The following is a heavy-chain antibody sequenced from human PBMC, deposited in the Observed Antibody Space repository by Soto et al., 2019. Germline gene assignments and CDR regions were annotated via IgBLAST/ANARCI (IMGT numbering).Heavy chain of an antibody. CDR2: IWYDGSNK. J-gene: IGHJ4*02. CDR1: GFPFSSYC. D-gene: IGHD5-18*01. CDR3: ARDNIVDTAHQIDY. Sequence: GGSLGLSCAASGFPFSSYCMHWVRQAPGKGLEWVAVIWYDGSNKYYADSVKGRFTISRDNSKNTLYLQMNSLRAEDTAVYYCARDNIVDTAHQIDYWGQGTLVTVSS. V-gene: IGHV3-33*01.